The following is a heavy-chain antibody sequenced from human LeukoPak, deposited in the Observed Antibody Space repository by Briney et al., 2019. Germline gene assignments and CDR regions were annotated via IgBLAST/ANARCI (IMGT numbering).Heavy chain of an antibody. Sequence: GGSLRLSCAASGFTFSGSAMHWVRQASGKGLEWVGRIRSKANSYATAYAASVKGRFTISRDDSKNTAYLQMNSLKTEDTAVYYCTEVQPPDYGDYLFDYWGQGTLVTVSS. CDR1: GFTFSGSA. V-gene: IGHV3-73*01. CDR3: TEVQPPDYGDYLFDY. J-gene: IGHJ4*02. CDR2: IRSKANSYAT. D-gene: IGHD4-17*01.